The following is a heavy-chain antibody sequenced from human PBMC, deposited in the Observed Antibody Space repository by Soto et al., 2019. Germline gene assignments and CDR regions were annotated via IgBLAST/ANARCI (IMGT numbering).Heavy chain of an antibody. J-gene: IGHJ4*02. Sequence: GGSLRLSCAASGFTFSSYGMHWVRQAPGKGLEWVAVISYDGSNKYYADSVKGRFTISRDNSKNTLYLQMNSLRAEDTAVYYCAKGGDGLEMGYFDYWGQGTLVTVSS. CDR3: AKGGDGLEMGYFDY. D-gene: IGHD1-1*01. V-gene: IGHV3-30*18. CDR1: GFTFSSYG. CDR2: ISYDGSNK.